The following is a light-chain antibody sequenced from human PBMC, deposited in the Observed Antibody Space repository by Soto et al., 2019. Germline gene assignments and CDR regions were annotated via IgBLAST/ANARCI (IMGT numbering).Light chain of an antibody. V-gene: IGKV3-20*01. J-gene: IGKJ5*01. CDR2: GAS. Sequence: EIVLTQSPGTLSLSPGERATLSCRASQSVSSSYLAWYQQKPGQDPRLLIYGASSRATGIPDRFSGSGSGTDFTLTISRLEPEDFAVYYCQQYGSSLLFGQGTRLEIK. CDR3: QQYGSSLL. CDR1: QSVSSSY.